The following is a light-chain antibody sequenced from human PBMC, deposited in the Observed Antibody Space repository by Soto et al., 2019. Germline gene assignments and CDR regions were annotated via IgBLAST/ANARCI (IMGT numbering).Light chain of an antibody. V-gene: IGLV2-14*01. CDR3: SSFSSSSTPYV. Sequence: QSVLTQPASVSGSPGQSITISCTGTSTDVGGYKYVSWYQQHPGTAPKLMIFEVNGRPSGVSDRFSGSKSGNTASLTISGLKPEDEADYYCSSFSSSSTPYVFGTGTKVTVL. J-gene: IGLJ1*01. CDR2: EVN. CDR1: STDVGGYKY.